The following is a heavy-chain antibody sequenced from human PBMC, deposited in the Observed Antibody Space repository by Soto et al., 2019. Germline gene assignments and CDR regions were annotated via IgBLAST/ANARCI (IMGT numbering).Heavy chain of an antibody. V-gene: IGHV6-1*01. CDR1: GDSVSSNSAA. CDR3: TRGGVGESVFLFER. Sequence: SQTLSLTCDISGDSVSSNSAAWNWIRQSPWRGLEWLGRTYYRSKWYYDYAVSLRSRIAINPDTSNNQVSLQLSSVTPEDTAMYYCTRGGVGESVFLFERWGQGTLVTVSS. J-gene: IGHJ4*02. D-gene: IGHD3-10*01. CDR2: TYYRSKWYY.